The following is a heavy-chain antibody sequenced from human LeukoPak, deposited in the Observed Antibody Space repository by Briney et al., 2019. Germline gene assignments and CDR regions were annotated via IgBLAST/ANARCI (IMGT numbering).Heavy chain of an antibody. CDR1: GFTFSNAW. J-gene: IGHJ3*02. V-gene: IGHV3-15*01. Sequence: GGSLRLSCAASGFTFSNAWMGWVRQAPGKGMEWVGRIKSKTDGGTTDYAAPVKGRFTISRDDSKNTLYLQMNSLKTEDTAVYYCTTDPGGRKSGAFDIWGQGTMVTVSS. CDR2: IKSKTDGGTT. CDR3: TTDPGGRKSGAFDI.